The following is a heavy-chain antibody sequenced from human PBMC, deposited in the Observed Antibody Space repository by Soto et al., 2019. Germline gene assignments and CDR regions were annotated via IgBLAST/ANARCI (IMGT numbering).Heavy chain of an antibody. D-gene: IGHD7-27*01. V-gene: IGHV2-5*04. Sequence: QITLKESGPTLVKPTQTLTLTCTSSGFSLTTSGVGVGWIRQPPGKALEWLALIYWNDNKLYSPSMKTSLTITNDTYKNQVVLTMTNMEPIDTATYYCIPQKGFTGGLYCYGMDFWGPGNTVTVSS. J-gene: IGHJ6*02. CDR2: IYWNDNK. CDR1: GFSLTTSGVG. CDR3: IPQKGFTGGLYCYGMDF.